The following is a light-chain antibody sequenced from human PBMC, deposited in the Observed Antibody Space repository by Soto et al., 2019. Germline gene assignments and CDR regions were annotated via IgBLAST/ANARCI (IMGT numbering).Light chain of an antibody. CDR2: DAS. Sequence: EIVLTQSPATLSLSPGERATLSCRASQSVSSYLAWYQQKPGQAPRLLIYDASNRATGIQARFSGSGSGTDFPLTIGRLEPEDFAVYYCQQGSNWPFFGGGTKVEIK. CDR3: QQGSNWPF. J-gene: IGKJ4*01. V-gene: IGKV3-11*01. CDR1: QSVSSY.